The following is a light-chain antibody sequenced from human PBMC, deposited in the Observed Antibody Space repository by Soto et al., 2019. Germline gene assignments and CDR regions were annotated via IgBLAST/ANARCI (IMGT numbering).Light chain of an antibody. CDR1: SSDVGSYNL. J-gene: IGLJ1*01. Sequence: QSVLTRPASVSGSPGQSITISCTGTSSDVGSYNLVSWYQQHPGKAPKLMIYEGSKRPSGVSNLFSGSKSGNTASLTISGLQAEDEADYYCCSYAGSSTFLYVFGTGTKVTVL. CDR2: EGS. V-gene: IGLV2-23*01. CDR3: CSYAGSSTFLYV.